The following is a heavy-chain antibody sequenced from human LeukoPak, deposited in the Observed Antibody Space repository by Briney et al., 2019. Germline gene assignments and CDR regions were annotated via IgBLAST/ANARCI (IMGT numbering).Heavy chain of an antibody. CDR3: AITRGMDV. Sequence: GESPKISCQGSGYSFTNYWVDWVRQMPGRGLEWMGIIYPGDSDTRYSPSFQGQVTISADKSISTAYLQWTSLKASDTAMYYCAITRGMDVWGQGTTVTVSS. J-gene: IGHJ6*02. CDR1: GYSFTNYW. CDR2: IYPGDSDT. V-gene: IGHV5-51*01.